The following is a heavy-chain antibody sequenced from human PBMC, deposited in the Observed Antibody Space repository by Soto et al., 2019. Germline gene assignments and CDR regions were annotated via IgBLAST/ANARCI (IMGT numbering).Heavy chain of an antibody. Sequence: EVQLVESGGGLVQPGGSLRLSCAASGFTFSSYWMSWVRQAPGKGLEWVANIKQDGSEKYYVDSVKGRFTISRDNAKNSLYLQMKSLRAEDTAVYYCAGGRSYEWGDAFGIWGQGTMGTVSS. CDR3: AGGRSYEWGDAFGI. CDR1: GFTFSSYW. CDR2: IKQDGSEK. J-gene: IGHJ3*02. V-gene: IGHV3-7*01. D-gene: IGHD5-12*01.